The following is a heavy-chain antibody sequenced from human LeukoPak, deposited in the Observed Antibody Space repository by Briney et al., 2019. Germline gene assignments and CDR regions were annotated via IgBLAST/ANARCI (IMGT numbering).Heavy chain of an antibody. CDR3: ARAGEYYDSSGYYYFDY. Sequence: SETLSLTCTVSGGSISSSSYYWGWIRQPPGKGLEWIGSIYYSGSTYHNPSLKSRVTISVDTSKNQFSLKLSSVTAADTAVYYCARAGEYYDSSGYYYFDYWGQGTLVTVSS. CDR1: GGSISSSSYY. V-gene: IGHV4-39*07. D-gene: IGHD3-22*01. CDR2: IYYSGST. J-gene: IGHJ4*02.